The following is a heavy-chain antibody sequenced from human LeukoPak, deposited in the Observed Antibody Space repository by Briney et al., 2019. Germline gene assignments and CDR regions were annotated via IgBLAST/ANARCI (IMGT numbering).Heavy chain of an antibody. CDR2: INPSGACT. CDR1: GYTFTSYY. Sequence: ASVKVSCKASGYTFTSYYMHWVRQAPGQRLEWMGIINPSGACTNYAQKFRGRVTMPRDTSTSTLYMGLSSLRSEHTAVYYCARGAWPVAYYDSSGYLHYFDYWGQGTLVTVSS. D-gene: IGHD3-22*01. J-gene: IGHJ4*02. CDR3: ARGAWPVAYYDSSGYLHYFDY. V-gene: IGHV1-46*01.